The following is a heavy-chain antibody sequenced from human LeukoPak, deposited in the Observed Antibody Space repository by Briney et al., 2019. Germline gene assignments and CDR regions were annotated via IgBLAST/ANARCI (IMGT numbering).Heavy chain of an antibody. CDR3: AKDRSGSYSQGLDY. Sequence: GGSLRLSCAASGFIFSSYGMHWVRQAPGKGLEWVAFIRYDGSNKYYADSVKGRFAISRDNSKNTLYLQMNSLRAEDTAVYYCAKDRSGSYSQGLDYWGQGTLVTVSS. D-gene: IGHD1-26*01. J-gene: IGHJ4*02. CDR2: IRYDGSNK. CDR1: GFIFSSYG. V-gene: IGHV3-30*02.